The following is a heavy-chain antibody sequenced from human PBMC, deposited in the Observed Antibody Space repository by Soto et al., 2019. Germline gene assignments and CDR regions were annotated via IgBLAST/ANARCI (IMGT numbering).Heavy chain of an antibody. V-gene: IGHV1-69*01. J-gene: IGHJ6*02. D-gene: IGHD6-19*01. CDR3: ARDGIGIAVAGTYNGMDV. Sequence: QVQLVQSGAEVKKPGSSGKVSCKASGGTFSNYAISWVRQAPGQGLEWMGGIIPIFGTANNPQKFQGRVTITADESTSTAYMELSSLRSEDTAVYYCARDGIGIAVAGTYNGMDVWGQGTTVTVSS. CDR1: GGTFSNYA. CDR2: IIPIFGTA.